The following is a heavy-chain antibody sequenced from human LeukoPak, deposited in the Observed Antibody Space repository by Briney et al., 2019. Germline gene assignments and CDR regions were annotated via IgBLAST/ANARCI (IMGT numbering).Heavy chain of an antibody. Sequence: PSETLSLTCPLSDSSISSDSNWGWIRHAPGKRLEGIGSFYHSGMTFYNPSLSTRVTVSLDTSKKHFSLNLSSVTAADTAVYYCARSTAVPRSFDVWGQGTLVTVSS. V-gene: IGHV4-38-2*01. CDR1: DSSISSDSN. CDR3: ARSTAVPRSFDV. J-gene: IGHJ3*01. CDR2: FYHSGMT. D-gene: IGHD2-2*01.